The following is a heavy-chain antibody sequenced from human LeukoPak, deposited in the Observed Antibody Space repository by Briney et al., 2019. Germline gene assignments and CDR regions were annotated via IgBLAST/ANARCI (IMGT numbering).Heavy chain of an antibody. CDR1: GYTFTSYY. V-gene: IGHV1-46*01. CDR2: INPSGGST. J-gene: IGHJ4*02. Sequence: ASVKVSCKASGYTFTSYYMHWVRQAPGQGLERMGIINPSGGSTSYAQKFQGRVTMTRDMSTTTVYMELSSLRSEDTAVYYCARENSSGWYDYWGQGTLVTVSS. CDR3: ARENSSGWYDY. D-gene: IGHD6-19*01.